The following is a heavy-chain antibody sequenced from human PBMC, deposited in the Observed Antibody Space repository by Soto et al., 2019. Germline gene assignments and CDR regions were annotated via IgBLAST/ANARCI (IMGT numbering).Heavy chain of an antibody. V-gene: IGHV1-2*02. CDR2: INPDSGDT. CDR1: GYTFTDHY. CDR3: TTHAGYYYNDY. Sequence: GASVKVSCKASGYTFTDHYMQWVRQAPGQGLEWMGWINPDSGDTDYAQKFRGRVTMTRDTSISTAYMEVSRLRSEDTAMYYCTTHAGYYYNDYWGQGTLVTVSS. D-gene: IGHD3-9*01. J-gene: IGHJ4*02.